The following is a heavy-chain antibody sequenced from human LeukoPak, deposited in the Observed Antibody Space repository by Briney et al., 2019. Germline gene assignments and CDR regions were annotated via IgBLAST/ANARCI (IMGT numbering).Heavy chain of an antibody. CDR2: IIPIFSTA. CDR3: ARDLSLSIVVVPAAMGWFDP. V-gene: IGHV1-69*05. D-gene: IGHD2-2*01. Sequence: SVKVSCKASGGTFSSYAISWVRQAPGQGLEWMGGIIPIFSTANYAQKFQGRVTITTDESTSTAYMELSSLRSEDTAVYYCARDLSLSIVVVPAAMGWFDPWGQGTLVTVSS. CDR1: GGTFSSYA. J-gene: IGHJ5*02.